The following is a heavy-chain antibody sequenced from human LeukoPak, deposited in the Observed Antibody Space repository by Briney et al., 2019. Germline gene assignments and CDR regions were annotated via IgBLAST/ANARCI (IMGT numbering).Heavy chain of an antibody. CDR1: GGAFSSYA. Sequence: GASVKVSCKASGGAFSSYAIRWVREAPGQGLEWMGRIIPIFGTANYAQKFQGRVTITTDESTSTAYMELSSLRSEDTAVYYCAESPQQLVKWGQGTLVTVSS. CDR2: IIPIFGTA. D-gene: IGHD6-13*01. CDR3: AESPQQLVK. J-gene: IGHJ4*02. V-gene: IGHV1-69*05.